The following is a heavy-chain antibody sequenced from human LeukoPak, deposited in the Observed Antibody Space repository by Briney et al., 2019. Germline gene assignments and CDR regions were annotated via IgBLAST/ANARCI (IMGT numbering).Heavy chain of an antibody. CDR2: IHGASQFT. V-gene: IGHV3-48*01. D-gene: IGHD6-13*01. CDR1: GFIFSTYG. CDR3: ARSYSSSWYEARYYYMDV. Sequence: GGSLRLSCVGSGFIFSTYGMNWFRQAPGKGLEWLSYIHGASQFTRYADSVKGRFTISRDNAKNSLYLQMNSLRGDDTAVYYCARSYSSSWYEARYYYMDVWGKGTTVTVSS. J-gene: IGHJ6*03.